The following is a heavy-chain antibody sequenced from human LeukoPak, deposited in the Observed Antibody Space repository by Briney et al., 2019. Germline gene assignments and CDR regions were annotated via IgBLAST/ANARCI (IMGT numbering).Heavy chain of an antibody. D-gene: IGHD1-26*01. CDR3: TKAAYYDIVGRMDP. CDR2: ISYDGGNA. Sequence: QTGGSLRLSCAASGLIFSNYGMHWVRRAPGKGLEWVAVISYDGGNAYYADAVRGRFTISRDNSKNTLYLQMNSLRPEDTAVYYCTKAAYYDIVGRMDPWGQGTLVAVSS. J-gene: IGHJ5*02. V-gene: IGHV3-30*18. CDR1: GLIFSNYG.